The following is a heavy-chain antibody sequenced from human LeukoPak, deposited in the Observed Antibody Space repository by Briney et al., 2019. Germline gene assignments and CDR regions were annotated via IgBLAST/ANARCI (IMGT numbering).Heavy chain of an antibody. CDR3: ARVHCSGGSCQLGLSY. J-gene: IGHJ4*02. Sequence: ASVKVPCKASGYTFTSYYMHWVRQAPGQGLEWMGLINPSGGSTSYAQKFQGRVTMTRDTSTSTVYMELSSLRSEDTAVYYCARVHCSGGSCQLGLSYWGQGTLVTVSS. CDR1: GYTFTSYY. D-gene: IGHD2-15*01. V-gene: IGHV1-46*01. CDR2: INPSGGST.